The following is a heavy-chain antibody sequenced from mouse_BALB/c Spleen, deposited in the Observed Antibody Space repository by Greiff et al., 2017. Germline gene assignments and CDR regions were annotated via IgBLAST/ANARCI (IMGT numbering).Heavy chain of an antibody. D-gene: IGHD1-1*01. V-gene: IGHV2-9*02. CDR3: ARDSSLNAMDY. J-gene: IGHJ4*01. CDR2: IWAGGST. Sequence: VMLVESGPGLVAPSQSLSITCTVSGFSLTSYGVHWVRQPPGKGLEWLGVIWAGGSTNYNSALMSRLSISKDNSKSQVFLKMNSLQTDDTAMYYCARDSSLNAMDYWGQGTSVTVSS. CDR1: GFSLTSYG.